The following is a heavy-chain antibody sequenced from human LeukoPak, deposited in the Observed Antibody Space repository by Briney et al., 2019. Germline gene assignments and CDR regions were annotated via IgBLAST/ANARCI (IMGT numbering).Heavy chain of an antibody. Sequence: SVKVSCKASGGTFNSYAISWVRQAPGQGLEWMGGIIPIFGTTNYAQKFQGRVTITADKSTSTAYMELSSLRSEDTAVYYCARGARLTKGNYYYYMDVWGKGTTVTVSS. CDR3: ARGARLTKGNYYYYMDV. J-gene: IGHJ6*03. D-gene: IGHD3-10*01. CDR1: GGTFNSYA. CDR2: IIPIFGTT. V-gene: IGHV1-69*06.